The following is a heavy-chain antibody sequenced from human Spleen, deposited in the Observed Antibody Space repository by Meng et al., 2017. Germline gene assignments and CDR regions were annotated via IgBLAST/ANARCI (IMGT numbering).Heavy chain of an antibody. CDR2: ISWNSGSI. J-gene: IGHJ4*02. Sequence: SLKISCAASGFTFDDYAMHWVRQAPGKGLEWVSGISWNSGSIGYADSVKGRFTISRDNAKNSLYLQMNSLRAEDTAVYYCARDPTVAPAGQFDYWGQGTLVTVSS. CDR1: GFTFDDYA. CDR3: ARDPTVAPAGQFDY. V-gene: IGHV3-9*01. D-gene: IGHD6-25*01.